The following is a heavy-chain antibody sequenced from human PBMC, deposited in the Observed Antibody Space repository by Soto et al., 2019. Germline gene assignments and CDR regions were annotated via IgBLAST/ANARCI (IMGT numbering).Heavy chain of an antibody. J-gene: IGHJ4*02. CDR2: IYYSGST. CDR1: GGSSIDYY. CDR3: ARAQTWELYYFDY. V-gene: IGHV4-59*08. Sequence: SETLSLTCTVSGGSSIDYYWSWIRQPPGKGLEWIGYIYYSGSTNYNPSLKSRVTISVDTSKNQFSLKLSSVTAADTAVYYCARAQTWELYYFDYWGQGTLVTVSS. D-gene: IGHD1-26*01.